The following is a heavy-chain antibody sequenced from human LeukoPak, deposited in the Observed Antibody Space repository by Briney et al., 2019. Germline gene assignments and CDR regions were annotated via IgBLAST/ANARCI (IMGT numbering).Heavy chain of an antibody. V-gene: IGHV3-30*02. Sequence: GGYLRLSCAASGFTFSSYGMHWVRQAPGKGLEWVAFIRYDGSNKYYADSVKGRFTISRDNSKNTLYLQMNSLRAEDTAVYYCAKDSGGYSYGLAFDYWGQGTLVTVSS. J-gene: IGHJ4*02. CDR2: IRYDGSNK. CDR3: AKDSGGYSYGLAFDY. CDR1: GFTFSSYG. D-gene: IGHD5-18*01.